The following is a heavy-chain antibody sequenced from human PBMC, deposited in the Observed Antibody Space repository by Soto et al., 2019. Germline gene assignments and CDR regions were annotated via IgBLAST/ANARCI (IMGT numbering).Heavy chain of an antibody. CDR3: ARDQTDSSGYYSGP. D-gene: IGHD3-22*01. CDR1: GYTFTSYY. Sequence: ASVKVSCKASGYTFTSYYMHWVRQAPGQGLEWMGIINPSNSTSYAQKFQGRVTMTRDTSTSTVYMELSSLRSEDTAVYYCARDQTDSSGYYSGPWGQGTLVTVSS. V-gene: IGHV1-46*01. CDR2: INPSNST. J-gene: IGHJ5*02.